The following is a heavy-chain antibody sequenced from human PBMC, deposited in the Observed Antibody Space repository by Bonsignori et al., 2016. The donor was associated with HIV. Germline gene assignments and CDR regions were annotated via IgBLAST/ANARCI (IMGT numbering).Heavy chain of an antibody. Sequence: ASVKVSCKASGYTFTSYDINWVRQATGQGLEWMGWMNPNSGNTGYAQKFQGRVTMTRNTSISTAYMELSSLRSEDTAVYYCARWGEADSSGYYLGDYWGQGTLVTVSS. CDR2: MNPNSGNT. CDR3: ARWGEADSSGYYLGDY. J-gene: IGHJ4*02. D-gene: IGHD3-22*01. V-gene: IGHV1-8*01. CDR1: GYTFTSYD.